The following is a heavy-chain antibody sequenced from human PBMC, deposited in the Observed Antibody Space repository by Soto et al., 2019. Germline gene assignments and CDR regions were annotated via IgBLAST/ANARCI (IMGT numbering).Heavy chain of an antibody. CDR1: GFTFSSYA. J-gene: IGHJ6*02. D-gene: IGHD3-9*01. Sequence: PGGSLRLSCAASGFTFSSYAMSWVRQAPGKGLEWVSAISGSGGSTYYADSVKGRFTISRDNSKNTLYLQMNSLRAEDTAVYYCAKDLRYFDWFPTGLYYYYGMEVWGQGTTVTVSS. V-gene: IGHV3-23*01. CDR2: ISGSGGST. CDR3: AKDLRYFDWFPTGLYYYYGMEV.